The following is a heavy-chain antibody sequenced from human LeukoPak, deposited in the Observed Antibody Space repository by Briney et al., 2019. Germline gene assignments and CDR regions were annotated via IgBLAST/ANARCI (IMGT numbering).Heavy chain of an antibody. CDR3: ARETLVRDYGMDV. D-gene: IGHD6-6*01. CDR2: IYASSGST. V-gene: IGHV4-4*07. J-gene: IGHJ6*02. CDR1: GDSISRFY. Sequence: PSETLSLTCTVSGDSISRFYWNWIRQPAGKGLEWIGRIYASSGSTKYNPSLESRVFMSLDTSKNQFSLKLTSVTAADTAVYYCARETLVRDYGMDVWGQGTTVTVSS.